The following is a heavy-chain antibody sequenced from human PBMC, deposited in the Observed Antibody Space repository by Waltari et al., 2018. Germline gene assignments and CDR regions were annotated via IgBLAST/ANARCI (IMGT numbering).Heavy chain of an antibody. Sequence: EVQLVESGGDLVQPGGYFRPSCSASGFTFSRSWMTWVRQAPGKGLEWVGNIQQNGSEKWYADSVRGRFTISRDNAMNSLYLQMNSLRVEDTAVYYCARDLVATPPWGQGTLVTVSS. CDR3: ARDLVATPP. V-gene: IGHV3-7*01. CDR2: IQQNGSEK. CDR1: GFTFSRSW. D-gene: IGHD2-21*02. J-gene: IGHJ5*02.